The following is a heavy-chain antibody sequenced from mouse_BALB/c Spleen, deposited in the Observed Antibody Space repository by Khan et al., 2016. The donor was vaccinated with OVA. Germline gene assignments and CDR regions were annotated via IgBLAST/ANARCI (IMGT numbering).Heavy chain of an antibody. CDR1: GFSLSRYS. Sequence: QVQLKQSGPGLVAPSQSLSITCTVSGFSLSRYSVHWVRQPPGKGLEWLGIMWIGGSTDYNSALKSRLSISKDNSKSQVFLKMNSLQTEDTAMYYCARNRDGGSYWYFDVWGAGTTVTVSS. CDR2: MWIGGST. J-gene: IGHJ1*01. V-gene: IGHV2-6-4*01. CDR3: ARNRDGGSYWYFDV. D-gene: IGHD3-3*01.